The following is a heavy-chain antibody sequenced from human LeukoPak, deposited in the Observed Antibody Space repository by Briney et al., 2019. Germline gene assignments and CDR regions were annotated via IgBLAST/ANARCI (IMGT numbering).Heavy chain of an antibody. D-gene: IGHD1-26*01. V-gene: IGHV1-69*13. CDR2: IIPIFGTA. Sequence: SVKVSSKASGGTFSSYAISWVRQAPGQGLEWMGGIIPIFGTANYAQKFQGRATITADESTSTAYMELSSLRSEDTAVYYCAREWELLRSWFDPWGQGTLVTVSS. CDR1: GGTFSSYA. J-gene: IGHJ5*02. CDR3: AREWELLRSWFDP.